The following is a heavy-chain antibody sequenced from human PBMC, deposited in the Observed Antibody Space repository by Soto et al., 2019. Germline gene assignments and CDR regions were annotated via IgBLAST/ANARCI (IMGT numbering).Heavy chain of an antibody. CDR2: ISGSGDST. CDR3: AKGVRGIAVAGTGYFQH. Sequence: EVQLLESGGGLVQPGGSLRLSCAASGFTFSSYAMSWVRQAPGKGLEWVSGISGSGDSTYYADSVKGRFTISRDNSKHTMYLQMNSLRAEDTAVYYCAKGVRGIAVAGTGYFQHCGQCTLGTVSS. V-gene: IGHV3-23*01. CDR1: GFTFSSYA. D-gene: IGHD6-19*01. J-gene: IGHJ1*01.